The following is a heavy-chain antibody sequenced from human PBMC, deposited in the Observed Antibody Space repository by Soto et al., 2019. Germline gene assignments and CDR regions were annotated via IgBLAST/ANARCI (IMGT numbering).Heavy chain of an antibody. Sequence: QIQLVQSGAEVKNPGASVKVSCKASGYTFKNYGIIWVRQAPGQGLEWVGWISGYNGNTKYEKKFQGRVTWTTETSTSTAYMELRSLRSDDTAVYYCARPFYGDHGIVDYWGQGTLVTVSS. V-gene: IGHV1-18*01. D-gene: IGHD4-17*01. CDR3: ARPFYGDHGIVDY. CDR1: GYTFKNYG. CDR2: ISGYNGNT. J-gene: IGHJ4*02.